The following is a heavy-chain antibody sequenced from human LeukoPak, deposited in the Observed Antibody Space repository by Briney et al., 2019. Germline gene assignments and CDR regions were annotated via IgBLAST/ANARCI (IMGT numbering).Heavy chain of an antibody. CDR1: GYTFSSYT. V-gene: IGHV7-4-1*02. CDR2: INTNTGNP. Sequence: ASVKVSCKTSGYTFSSYTITWVRQAPGQGLERMGWINTNTGNPTYAQGFTGRFVFSLDTSVSTAYLQISSLKAEDTAVYYCARDADRERDIVVVVADGGNWFDPWGQGTLVTVSS. D-gene: IGHD2-15*01. CDR3: ARDADRERDIVVVVADGGNWFDP. J-gene: IGHJ5*02.